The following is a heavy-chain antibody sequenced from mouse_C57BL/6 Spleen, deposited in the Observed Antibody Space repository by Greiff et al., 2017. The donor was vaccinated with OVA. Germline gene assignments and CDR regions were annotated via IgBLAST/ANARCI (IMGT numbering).Heavy chain of an antibody. CDR2: IYPGDGDT. CDR3: ARSGGIYYCYDGAMDY. V-gene: IGHV1-82*01. J-gene: IGHJ4*01. D-gene: IGHD2-2*01. Sequence: QVQLQQSGPELVKPGASVKISCKASGYAFSSSWMNWVKQRPGKGLEWIGRIYPGDGDTNYNGKFKGKATLTADKSSSTAYMQLSSLTSEDSAVYFCARSGGIYYCYDGAMDYWGQGTSVTVSS. CDR1: GYAFSSSW.